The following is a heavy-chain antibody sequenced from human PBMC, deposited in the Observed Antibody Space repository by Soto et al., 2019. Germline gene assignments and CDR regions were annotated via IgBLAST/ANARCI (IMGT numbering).Heavy chain of an antibody. Sequence: EASVKVSCKTSGYTFTSYPLSWVRQAPGQGLEWMGWLSVYNGNTKYAQNLQGRVTVTTDTSTDTAYMELRSLRYDDTAVYFCATVVGAVPYWGQGTLVTVSS. CDR2: LSVYNGNT. V-gene: IGHV1-18*01. J-gene: IGHJ4*02. CDR3: ATVVGAVPY. CDR1: GYTFTSYP. D-gene: IGHD1-26*01.